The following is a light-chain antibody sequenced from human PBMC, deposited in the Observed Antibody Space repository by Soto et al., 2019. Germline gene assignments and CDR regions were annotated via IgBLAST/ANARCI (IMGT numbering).Light chain of an antibody. V-gene: IGLV2-14*01. CDR2: EVS. CDR1: SSDVGGYNY. CDR3: SSYTSRSALV. Sequence: QSALTQPASVSGSPGQSITISCTGTSSDVGGYNYVSWYQQHPGKAPKLMIYEVSNRPSGVSTRFSGSKSGNTASLTISGLQAEDEADYSCSSYTSRSALVFGVGTKLTVL. J-gene: IGLJ2*01.